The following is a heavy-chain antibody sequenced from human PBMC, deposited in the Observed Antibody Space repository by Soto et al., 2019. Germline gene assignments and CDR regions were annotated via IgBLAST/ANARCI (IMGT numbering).Heavy chain of an antibody. J-gene: IGHJ5*02. D-gene: IGHD2-15*01. CDR3: ARQRVVPATPTNWFDP. V-gene: IGHV4-39*01. CDR2: IYYNGST. Sequence: SETLSLTCTVSGGSVSSRSYFWGWIRQSPGKGLEWIGTIYYNGSTYYNPSLKSRVTLSVDTSRNHFSLKLTSVTASDTALYYCARQRVVPATPTNWFDPWGQGTMVTVSS. CDR1: GGSVSSRSYF.